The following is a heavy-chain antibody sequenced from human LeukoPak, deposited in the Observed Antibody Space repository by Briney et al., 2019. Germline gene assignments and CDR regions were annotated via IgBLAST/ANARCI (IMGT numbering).Heavy chain of an antibody. CDR3: ARHWGSDWYFDL. V-gene: IGHV4-59*01. J-gene: IGHJ2*01. D-gene: IGHD7-27*01. Sequence: SETLSLTCAVSGGSISNYYCSWLRQPPGKGLEWLGYIHYSGYTNYNPSLKGRVTISVDTSKNQFSLNLSSVPAADTAVYYCARHWGSDWYFDLWGRGTLVTVSS. CDR2: IHYSGYT. CDR1: GGSISNYY.